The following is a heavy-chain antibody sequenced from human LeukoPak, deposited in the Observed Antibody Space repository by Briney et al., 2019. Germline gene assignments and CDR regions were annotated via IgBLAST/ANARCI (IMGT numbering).Heavy chain of an antibody. CDR2: INPNSGGT. V-gene: IGHV1-2*02. CDR3: ARGLRLWFGETNFFDY. Sequence: ASVTVSCKASGYTFTGYYMHWVRQAPGQGLEWMGWINPNSGGTNYAQKFQGRVTMTRDTSISTAYMELSRLRSDDTAVYYCARGLRLWFGETNFFDYWGQGTLVTVSS. CDR1: GYTFTGYY. D-gene: IGHD3-10*01. J-gene: IGHJ4*02.